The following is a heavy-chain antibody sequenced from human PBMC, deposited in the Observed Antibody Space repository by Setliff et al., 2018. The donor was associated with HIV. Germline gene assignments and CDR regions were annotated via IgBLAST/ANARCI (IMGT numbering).Heavy chain of an antibody. V-gene: IGHV3-21*01. CDR1: GFSLTKYT. CDR2: ITNTSEYI. CDR3: ARRAYCSSTTCFDN. J-gene: IGHJ4*02. D-gene: IGHD2-2*01. Sequence: PGGSLRLSCTASGFSLTKYTMNWVRQAPGKGLEWVSSITNTSEYIHYADSFKGRFTISRDTSKNTLYLQVNSLRAEDTAVYYCARRAYCSSTTCFDNWGQGTLVTVSS.